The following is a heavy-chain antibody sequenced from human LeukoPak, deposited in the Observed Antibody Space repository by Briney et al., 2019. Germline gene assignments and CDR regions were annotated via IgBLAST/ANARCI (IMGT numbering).Heavy chain of an antibody. J-gene: IGHJ3*02. Sequence: ASVTVSCKASGYTFTSYGISWVRQAPGRGLEWMGWISAYNGNTNYAQKLQGRVTMTTDTSTSTAYMELRSLRSDDTAVYYCARGRVPYYYDSSGYSPYDAFDIWGQGTVVTVSS. V-gene: IGHV1-18*01. CDR2: ISAYNGNT. CDR3: ARGRVPYYYDSSGYSPYDAFDI. D-gene: IGHD3-22*01. CDR1: GYTFTSYG.